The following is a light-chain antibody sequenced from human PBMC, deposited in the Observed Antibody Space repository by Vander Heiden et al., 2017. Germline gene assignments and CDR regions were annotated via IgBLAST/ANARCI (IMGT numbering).Light chain of an antibody. V-gene: IGKV1-33*01. CDR3: QQYDNLLFT. CDR1: QDISNY. Sequence: DIQMTQSPSSLSASVGDRVTITCQASQDISNYLNWYQQKPGKAPKLLIYDASNLETGVPSRFSGSGSGTDFTFTISSLQSEDIATYYCQQYDNLLFTFGPGTKVDNK. J-gene: IGKJ3*01. CDR2: DAS.